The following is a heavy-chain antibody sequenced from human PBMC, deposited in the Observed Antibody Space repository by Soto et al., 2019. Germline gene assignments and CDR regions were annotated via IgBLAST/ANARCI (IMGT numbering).Heavy chain of an antibody. CDR2: IYYSGST. V-gene: IGHV4-39*01. Sequence: QLQLQESGPGLVKPSETLSLTCTVSGGSISSSSYYWGWIRQPPGKGLEWIGSIYYSGSTYYNPSLKSRVTISVDTSKNQFSLKLSSVTAADTAVYYCARHGIIFGVVTVFVDYWGQGTLVTVSS. CDR1: GGSISSSSYY. J-gene: IGHJ4*02. CDR3: ARHGIIFGVVTVFVDY. D-gene: IGHD3-3*01.